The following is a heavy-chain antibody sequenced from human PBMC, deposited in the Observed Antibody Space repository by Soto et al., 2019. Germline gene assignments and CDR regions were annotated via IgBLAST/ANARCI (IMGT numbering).Heavy chain of an antibody. CDR1: GFTCSSYA. V-gene: IGHV3-30-3*01. J-gene: IGHJ6*02. CDR3: ARDVAARRARYYYGMDV. D-gene: IGHD6-6*01. CDR2: ISYDGSNK. Sequence: RLSCAASGFTCSSYAIHWVRQAGCKGLEWVAFISYDGSNKYYADSVKGRFTISRDNSKNTLYLQMNSLRAEDTAVYYCARDVAARRARYYYGMDVWGQGTTVTVSS.